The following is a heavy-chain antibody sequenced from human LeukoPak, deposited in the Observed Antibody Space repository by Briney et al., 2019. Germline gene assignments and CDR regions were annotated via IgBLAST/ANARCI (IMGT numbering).Heavy chain of an antibody. CDR1: GYTFTSYG. CDR3: ARGRISARSGTYYFDY. V-gene: IGHV1-18*01. J-gene: IGHJ4*02. Sequence: GASVKVSCKASGYTFTSYGISWVRQAPGQGLEWMGWISAYNGNTNYAQKLQGRVTMTTDTSTSTAYMELRSLRSDDTAVYYCARGRISARSGTYYFDYWGQGTLVTVSS. D-gene: IGHD3-10*01. CDR2: ISAYNGNT.